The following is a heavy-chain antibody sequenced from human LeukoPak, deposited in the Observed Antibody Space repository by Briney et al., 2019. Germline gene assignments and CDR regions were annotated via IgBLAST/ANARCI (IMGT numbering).Heavy chain of an antibody. CDR1: GFSFSSYA. V-gene: IGHV3-23*01. D-gene: IGHD5-24*01. CDR2: ISGSGGET. CDR3: AKRVRDGYNSPIDY. J-gene: IGHJ4*02. Sequence: GGSLRLSCAASGFSFSSYAMNWVRQAPGKGLEWVSGISGSGGETYYGDSVKGRFTISRDNSKNTLYVQLKSLRAEDTAVYYCAKRVRDGYNSPIDYWGQGTLVSVPS.